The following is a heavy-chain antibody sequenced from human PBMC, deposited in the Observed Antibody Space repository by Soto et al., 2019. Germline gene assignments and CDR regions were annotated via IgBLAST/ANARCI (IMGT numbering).Heavy chain of an antibody. D-gene: IGHD4-17*01. J-gene: IGHJ6*02. CDR1: GGTFSSYA. CDR2: IIPIFGTA. CDR3: ATTTGGPPKTTVTSRGDYYYYYGMDV. Sequence: GASVKVSCKASGGTFSSYAISWVRQAPGQGLEWMGGIIPIFGTANYAQKFQGRVTITADESTSTAYMELSSLRSEDTAVYYCATTTGGPPKTTVTSRGDYYYYYGMDVWGQGTTVTVSS. V-gene: IGHV1-69*13.